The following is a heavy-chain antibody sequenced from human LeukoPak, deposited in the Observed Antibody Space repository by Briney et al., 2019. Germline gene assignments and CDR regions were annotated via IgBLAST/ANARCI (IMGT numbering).Heavy chain of an antibody. V-gene: IGHV5-51*01. CDR2: IYPGDSDT. D-gene: IGHD2-15*01. Sequence: GESLKISCKGSGYSFTSYWIGWVRQVPGKGLEWMGIIYPGDSDTRYSPSFQGQVTISADKSISTAYLQWSSLKASDTAMYYCARRREGYCSGGSCPNWFDPWGQGTLVTVSS. CDR3: ARRREGYCSGGSCPNWFDP. J-gene: IGHJ5*02. CDR1: GYSFTSYW.